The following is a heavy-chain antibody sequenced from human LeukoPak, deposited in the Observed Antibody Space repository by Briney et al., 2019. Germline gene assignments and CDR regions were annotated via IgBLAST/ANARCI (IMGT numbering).Heavy chain of an antibody. CDR1: GYTFTNYA. CDR3: ARDQFYRPYRGEAISFDY. J-gene: IGHJ4*02. V-gene: IGHV1-18*01. Sequence: GASVKVSCKASGYTFTNYAITWVRQAPGQGLEWMGWISAYNGHTHFAQKLQGRVTMTTDTSTSTAYMELRSLRSDDTAVYFCARDQFYRPYRGEAISFDYWGQGTLVTVSS. CDR2: ISAYNGHT. D-gene: IGHD3-10*01.